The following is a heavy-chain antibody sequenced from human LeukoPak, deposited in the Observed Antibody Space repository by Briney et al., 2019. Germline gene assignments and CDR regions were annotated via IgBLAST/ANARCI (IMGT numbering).Heavy chain of an antibody. Sequence: SQTLSLTCSVSGASTTRGSFYWNWIRQPAGKGLEWIGYIYYSGSTNYNPSLKSRVTISVDTSKNQFSLKLSSVTAADTAVYYCARVRGYCSSTSCLYFDYWGQGTLVTVSS. D-gene: IGHD2-2*01. J-gene: IGHJ4*02. CDR2: IYYSGST. CDR3: ARVRGYCSSTSCLYFDY. V-gene: IGHV4-61*09. CDR1: GASTTRGSFY.